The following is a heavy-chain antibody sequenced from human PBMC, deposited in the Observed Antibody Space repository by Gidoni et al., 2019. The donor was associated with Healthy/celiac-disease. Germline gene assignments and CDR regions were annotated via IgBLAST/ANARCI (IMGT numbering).Heavy chain of an antibody. V-gene: IGHV3-30*18. D-gene: IGHD6-13*01. CDR3: AKDFSSRIAAANDAFDI. Sequence: QVQLVESGGGVVQPGRSLRLSCAASGFTFSSYGMHWVRQAPGKGLEWVAVISYDGSNKYYADSVKGRFTISRDNSKNTLYLQMNSLRAEDTAVYYCAKDFSSRIAAANDAFDIWGQGTMVTVSS. J-gene: IGHJ3*02. CDR1: GFTFSSYG. CDR2: ISYDGSNK.